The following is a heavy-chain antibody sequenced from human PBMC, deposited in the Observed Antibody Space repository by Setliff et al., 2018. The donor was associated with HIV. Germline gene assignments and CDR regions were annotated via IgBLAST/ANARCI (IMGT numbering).Heavy chain of an antibody. CDR2: ISADGSDT. V-gene: IGHV3-74*01. D-gene: IGHD2-15*01. CDR3: SLGYCSGGSCYSDPEVAFDI. Sequence: LRLSCAASGFTFDRFWMHWVRQAPGKGLVWVSRISADGSDTSYADSVKGRFTISRDNAMNTAYLQMNSLRGEDTALYYCSLGYCSGGSCYSDPEVAFDIWGQGTMVTVSS. CDR1: GFTFDRFW. J-gene: IGHJ3*02.